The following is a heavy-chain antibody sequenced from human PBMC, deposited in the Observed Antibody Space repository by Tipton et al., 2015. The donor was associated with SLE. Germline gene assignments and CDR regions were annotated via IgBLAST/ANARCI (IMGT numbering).Heavy chain of an antibody. D-gene: IGHD6-19*01. CDR3: TRDQLRGWYYFDY. CDR1: GFTFSRFW. CDR2: IKETGSEK. Sequence: SLRLSCAASGFTFSRFWMHWVRQGPGKGLEWVANIKETGSEKYYVDSVRGRFSISRDNAKNSLYLQMNSLTTEDTAVYYCTRDQLRGWYYFDYWGQGTLVTVSS. J-gene: IGHJ4*02. V-gene: IGHV3-7*03.